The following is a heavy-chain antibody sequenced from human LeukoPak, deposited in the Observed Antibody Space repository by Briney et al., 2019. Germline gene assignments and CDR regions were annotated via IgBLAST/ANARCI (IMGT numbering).Heavy chain of an antibody. J-gene: IGHJ4*02. V-gene: IGHV3-48*03. CDR1: GFTFSSYE. CDR3: ARIDCSGGSCYSGYFDY. CDR2: ISSSGSTI. Sequence: PGGSLRLSCAAPGFTFSSYEMNWVRQAPGKGLEWVSYISSSGSTIYYADSVKGRFTISRDNAKNSLYLQMNSLRAEDTAVYYCARIDCSGGSCYSGYFDYWGQGTLVTVSS. D-gene: IGHD2-15*01.